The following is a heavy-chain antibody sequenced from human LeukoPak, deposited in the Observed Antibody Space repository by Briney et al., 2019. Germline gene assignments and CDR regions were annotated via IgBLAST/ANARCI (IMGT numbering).Heavy chain of an antibody. CDR1: GYSFTSYW. D-gene: IGHD6-13*01. CDR2: IYPGDSDT. J-gene: IGHJ4*02. Sequence: GESLKISCKGSGYSFTSYWIAWVRQMPGKGLEWMGMIYPGDSDTRYSPSFQGQVTISADKSISTTYFQWSSRKASDTAMYYCARHGSSSWPVDYWGQGTLVTVSS. V-gene: IGHV5-51*01. CDR3: ARHGSSSWPVDY.